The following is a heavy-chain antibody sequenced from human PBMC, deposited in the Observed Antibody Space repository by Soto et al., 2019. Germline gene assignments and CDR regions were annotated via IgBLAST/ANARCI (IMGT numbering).Heavy chain of an antibody. V-gene: IGHV4-4*02. CDR1: GGSMSSDW. Sequence: SETLSLTCTVSGGSMSSDWWSWVRQPPGKGLEWSGEIYHSGSTNYNPSLKSRLTMSIDKSRNNFSLKLSSVSPADTAIYYCTRGFLDYYNGMDVWGQGTTVTFSS. CDR3: TRGFLDYYNGMDV. CDR2: IYHSGST. J-gene: IGHJ6*02. D-gene: IGHD3-10*01.